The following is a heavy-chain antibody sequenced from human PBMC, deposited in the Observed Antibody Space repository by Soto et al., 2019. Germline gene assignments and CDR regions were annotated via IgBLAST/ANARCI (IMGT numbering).Heavy chain of an antibody. J-gene: IGHJ6*02. Sequence: EVQLVESGGGLVKPGGSLRLSCEASGFTFSNAWMNWVRQGPGKGLEWLGRIKSKVDGGTADYVAATKGRFSISRDDFKNMLYLLMNSLKPDDTAVYYCTTLSYLYYDGMDVWGQGTTVTVS. CDR2: IKSKVDGGTA. V-gene: IGHV3-15*01. CDR1: GFTFSNAW. CDR3: TTLSYLYYDGMDV. D-gene: IGHD2-2*01.